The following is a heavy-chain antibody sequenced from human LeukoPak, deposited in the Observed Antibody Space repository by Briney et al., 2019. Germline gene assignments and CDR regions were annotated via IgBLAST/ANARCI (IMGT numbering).Heavy chain of an antibody. CDR1: GFTFSTYW. CDR2: INPDGSET. D-gene: IGHD6-13*01. V-gene: IGHV3-7*01. CDR3: ARVRLGAPGEF. Sequence: GGSLRLSCAASGFTFSTYWMTWARQAPGRGLECVANINPDGSETYYVDSVKGRFTISRDNAKNSLYLQMNSRRAEDSAVYYCARVRLGAPGEFWGQGAPVAVSS. J-gene: IGHJ4*02.